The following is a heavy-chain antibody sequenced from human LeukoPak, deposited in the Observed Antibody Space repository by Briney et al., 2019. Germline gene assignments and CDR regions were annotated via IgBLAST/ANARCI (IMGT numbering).Heavy chain of an antibody. CDR3: ARGPYYFDY. Sequence: PSETLSLTCTVSGGCISSYYWNWIRQPPRKGLEWIGYIFSSGSTNYNPSLRSRVTISVDTSKNQFSLKLSSVTAADTAVYYCARGPYYFDYWGQGTLVTVSS. CDR2: IFSSGST. V-gene: IGHV4-59*01. J-gene: IGHJ4*02. CDR1: GGCISSYY.